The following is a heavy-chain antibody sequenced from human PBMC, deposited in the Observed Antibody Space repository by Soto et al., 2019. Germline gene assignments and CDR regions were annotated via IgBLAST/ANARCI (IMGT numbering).Heavy chain of an antibody. CDR3: ARAVEDCSGGSCYSAYYYGMDV. J-gene: IGHJ6*02. CDR1: GFTFSSYA. D-gene: IGHD2-15*01. Sequence: QVQLVESGGGVVQPGRSLRLSCAASGFTFSSYAMHWVRQAPGKGLEWVAVISYDGSNKYYADSVKGRFTISRDNSKNTLYLQMNSLRAEYTAVYYCARAVEDCSGGSCYSAYYYGMDVWGQGTTVTVSS. CDR2: ISYDGSNK. V-gene: IGHV3-30-3*01.